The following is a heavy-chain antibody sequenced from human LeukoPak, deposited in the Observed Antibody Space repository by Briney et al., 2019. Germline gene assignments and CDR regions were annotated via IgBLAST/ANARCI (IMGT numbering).Heavy chain of an antibody. CDR2: ISAYNGNT. J-gene: IGHJ4*01. D-gene: IGHD5-12*01. V-gene: IGHV1-18*01. CDR1: GYTFTNFG. CDR3: ARDRYSGAYSFDY. Sequence: ASVKVSCKASGYTFTNFGVSWVRQAPGQGLEWMGWISAYNGNTDFAQKFQGRVTLTIETSTATAYMVLRSLKSDDTAVYYCARDRYSGAYSFDYWGHGTLVTVSS.